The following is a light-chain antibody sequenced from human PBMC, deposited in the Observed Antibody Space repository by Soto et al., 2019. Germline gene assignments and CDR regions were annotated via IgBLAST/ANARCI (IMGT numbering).Light chain of an antibody. V-gene: IGLV2-14*02. Sequence: QSALAQPASVSGSPGQSITISCTGTSGFVGSFSLVSWYQQHPGKAPKVMISEGHRRPSGVPDRFSGSKSGTAASLAISAVQSEDEADYYCASWDDGLSGWVFGGGTKLTVL. CDR3: ASWDDGLSGWV. CDR2: EGH. J-gene: IGLJ3*02. CDR1: SGFVGSFSL.